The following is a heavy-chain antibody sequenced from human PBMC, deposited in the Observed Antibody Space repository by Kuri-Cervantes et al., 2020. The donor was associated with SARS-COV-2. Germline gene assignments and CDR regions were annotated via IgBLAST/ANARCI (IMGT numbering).Heavy chain of an antibody. V-gene: IGHV4-61*09. CDR3: ARHYYGSGSYYNWGSFDY. Sequence: SETLSLTCTVSGGSISSGSYYWSWIRQPAGKGLEWIGHIYTSGSTNYNPSLKSRVTISVDTSKNQFSLKLNSVTAADTAVYYCARHYYGSGSYYNWGSFDYWGQGTLVTVSS. J-gene: IGHJ4*02. CDR1: GGSISSGSYY. CDR2: IYTSGST. D-gene: IGHD3-10*01.